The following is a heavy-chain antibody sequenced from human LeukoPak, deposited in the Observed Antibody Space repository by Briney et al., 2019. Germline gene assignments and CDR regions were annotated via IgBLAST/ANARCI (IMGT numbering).Heavy chain of an antibody. D-gene: IGHD3-9*01. Sequence: GASVKVSCKASGYTFTSHGIDWVRQAPGQGLEWMGWISAYNGNTYYAQKFQGRVTMTTDTSTSTAYMELTSLRSDDTAVYYCARGGYYDLLTGHFNNYYLDLWGRGTLVTVSS. V-gene: IGHV1-18*01. CDR3: ARGGYYDLLTGHFNNYYLDL. CDR1: GYTFTSHG. CDR2: ISAYNGNT. J-gene: IGHJ2*01.